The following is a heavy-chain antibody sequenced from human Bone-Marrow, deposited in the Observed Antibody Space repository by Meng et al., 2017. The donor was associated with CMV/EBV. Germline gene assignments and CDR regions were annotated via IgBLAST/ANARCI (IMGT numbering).Heavy chain of an antibody. V-gene: IGHV3-66*02. CDR3: ARDRRYSGLEYFDY. Sequence: GGSLRLSCAASEFTVSSNYMSWVRQAPGKGLEWVSAISGSGGSTYYADSVKGRFTISRDNSKNTLYLQMNSLRAEDTAVYYCARDRRYSGLEYFDYWGQGTLVTVSS. D-gene: IGHD2-21*01. J-gene: IGHJ4*02. CDR1: EFTVSSNY. CDR2: ISGSGGST.